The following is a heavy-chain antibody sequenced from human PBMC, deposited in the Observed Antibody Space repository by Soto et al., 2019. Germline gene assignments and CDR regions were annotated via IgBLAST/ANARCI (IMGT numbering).Heavy chain of an antibody. D-gene: IGHD1-26*01. V-gene: IGHV3-23*01. Sequence: EVQLLESGGGLVQPGGSLRLSCAASGFTFSSYAMSCIRQAPGKGLEWVQAISGSGGSTYYADYVKGRFTISRDNSKNTLYLQMSSLRSEDTAVYYCAKTGLVRVLVPPDVWGKGTPVTVSS. CDR2: ISGSGGST. CDR1: GFTFSSYA. CDR3: AKTGLVRVLVPPDV. J-gene: IGHJ6*04.